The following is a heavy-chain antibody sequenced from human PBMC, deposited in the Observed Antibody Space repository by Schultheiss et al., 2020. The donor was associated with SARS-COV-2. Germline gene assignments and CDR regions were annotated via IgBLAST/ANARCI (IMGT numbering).Heavy chain of an antibody. J-gene: IGHJ6*03. CDR2: INYTGGT. D-gene: IGHD3-16*01. CDR3: SRGGAAVVPNSVLGLGPHYFYYYMDV. V-gene: IGHV4-59*12. CDR1: GGSLSSYF. Sequence: SETLSLTCTVSGGSLSSYFWSWIRQPPGKGLEWIGDINYTGGTNYNPSLKSRVTISVDTSKNQFSLKLSSVTAADTAIYFCSRGGAAVVPNSVLGLGPHYFYYYMDVWGKGTTVTVSS.